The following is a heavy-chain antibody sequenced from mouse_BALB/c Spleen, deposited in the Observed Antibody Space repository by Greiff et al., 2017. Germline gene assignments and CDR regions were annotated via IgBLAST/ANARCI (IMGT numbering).Heavy chain of an antibody. Sequence: EVKLMESGAELVKPGASVKLSCTASGFNIKDTYMHWVKQRPEQGLEWIGRIDPANGNTKYDPKFQGKATITADTSSNTAYLQLSSLTSEDTAVYYCAPSPYYYGSSPWFAYWGQGTLVTVSA. CDR2: IDPANGNT. CDR3: APSPYYYGSSPWFAY. CDR1: GFNIKDTY. V-gene: IGHV14-3*02. J-gene: IGHJ3*01. D-gene: IGHD1-1*01.